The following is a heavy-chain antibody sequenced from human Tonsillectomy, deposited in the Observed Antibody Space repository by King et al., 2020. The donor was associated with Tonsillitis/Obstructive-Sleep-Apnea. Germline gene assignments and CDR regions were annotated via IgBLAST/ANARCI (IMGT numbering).Heavy chain of an antibody. CDR3: PTETPQLRFLEWQCFDH. J-gene: IGHJ4*02. D-gene: IGHD3-3*01. V-gene: IGHV3-15*01. CDR2: IISKADGGTT. Sequence: VQLVEAGGGLVKPGGSLRLSCADVEFTFSNTWMTLFCQYPWKRLEWVCRIISKADGGTTDYAAPVQGRLTISRDDSKNTLYLQMNILKTEDTAVYYCPTETPQLRFLEWQCFDHWGRGTLVTVSS. CDR1: EFTFSNTW.